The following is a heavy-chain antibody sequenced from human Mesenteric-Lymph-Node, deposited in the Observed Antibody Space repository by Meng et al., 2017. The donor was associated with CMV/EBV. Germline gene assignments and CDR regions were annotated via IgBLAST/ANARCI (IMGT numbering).Heavy chain of an antibody. J-gene: IGHJ4*02. CDR1: GGSFSGYY. V-gene: IGHV3-53*01. Sequence: GESLKISCAVYGGSFSGYYWSWIRQPPGKGLEWVAFMYGNDNTYHADSVKGRFTISRDNSKNTLYLQMNSLRVEDTAVYFCARGVLGLIPQDYWGRGTLVTVSS. CDR2: MYGNDNT. D-gene: IGHD3-16*02. CDR3: ARGVLGLIPQDY.